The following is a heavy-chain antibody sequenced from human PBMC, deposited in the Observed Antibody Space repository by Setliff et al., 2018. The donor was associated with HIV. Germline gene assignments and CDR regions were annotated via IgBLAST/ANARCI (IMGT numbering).Heavy chain of an antibody. D-gene: IGHD2-8*01. CDR2: ISVKNGNT. CDR1: NYTLINYG. V-gene: IGHV1-18*01. J-gene: IGHJ4*02. CDR3: ARIVALNGYPSDY. Sequence: ASVKVSCKASNYTLINYGVRWVRQAPGQGLEWMGGISVKNGNTNYAQKFQGRVTMTTDTSTSTAYMELRSLGSDDTAVYYCARIVALNGYPSDYWGQGTLVTVSS.